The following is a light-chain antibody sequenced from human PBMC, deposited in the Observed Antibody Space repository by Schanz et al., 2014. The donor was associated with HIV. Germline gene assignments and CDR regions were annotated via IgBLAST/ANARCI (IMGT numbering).Light chain of an antibody. J-gene: IGLJ2*01. Sequence: QPVLTQSPSASASLGASVKLTCTLDSGHRTYAIAWHQQQPEKGPLYLMNLNSDGSHSKGDGIPDRFSGSSSGAERYLTISSLQSEDEADYSCQTWRPGIVVFGGGTKLTVL. CDR1: SGHRTYA. CDR3: QTWRPGIVV. CDR2: LNSDGSH. V-gene: IGLV4-69*02.